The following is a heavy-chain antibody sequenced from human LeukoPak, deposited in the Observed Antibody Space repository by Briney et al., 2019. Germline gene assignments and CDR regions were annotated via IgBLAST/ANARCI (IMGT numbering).Heavy chain of an antibody. D-gene: IGHD6-19*01. J-gene: IGHJ4*02. CDR1: GFTFSSYG. V-gene: IGHV3-30*18. Sequence: GGSLRLSCAASGFTFSSYGMHWVRQAPGKGLEWVAVISYNGSNKYYADSVKGRFTISRDNSKNTLYLQMNSLRAEDTAVYYCAKFSGWLLDYWGQGTLVTVSS. CDR3: AKFSGWLLDY. CDR2: ISYNGSNK.